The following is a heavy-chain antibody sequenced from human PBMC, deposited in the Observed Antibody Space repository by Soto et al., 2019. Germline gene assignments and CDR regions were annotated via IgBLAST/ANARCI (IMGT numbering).Heavy chain of an antibody. CDR2: IYYTGST. D-gene: IGHD6-19*01. Sequence: PSETLSLTXTVSGGSISGYYWSWIRQPPGKGLEWIGYIYYTGSTQYNPSLKSRVSMSADTSKNQFSLRLSSVTAADTAVYYCASNLMSVAGREDYYYYYYYMDVWGKGTTVTVSS. CDR3: ASNLMSVAGREDYYYYYYYMDV. J-gene: IGHJ6*03. CDR1: GGSISGYY. V-gene: IGHV4-59*08.